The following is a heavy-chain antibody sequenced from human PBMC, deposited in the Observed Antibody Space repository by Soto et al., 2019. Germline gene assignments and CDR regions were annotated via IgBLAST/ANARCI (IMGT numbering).Heavy chain of an antibody. CDR2: INAGNGNT. V-gene: IGHV1-3*01. CDR3: ARSAPPIDY. CDR1: WYTFTSYA. J-gene: IGHJ4*02. Sequence: GASVKVSCKASWYTFTSYAMHWVRQAPGQRLEWMGWINAGNGNTKQSQKFQGRVTITRDTSASTAYMELSSLRSEDTAVYYCARSAPPIDYWGQGTLVTVSS.